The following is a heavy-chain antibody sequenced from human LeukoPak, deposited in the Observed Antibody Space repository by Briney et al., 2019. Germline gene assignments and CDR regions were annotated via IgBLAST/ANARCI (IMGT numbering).Heavy chain of an antibody. Sequence: GRSLTLSCAASGFTFSGSAMHWVRQASGKGLEWVGRIRSKANSYATAYAASVKGRFTISRDDSKNTAYLQMNSLKTEDTAVYYCTRLREMGAFDIWGQGTMVTVSS. J-gene: IGHJ3*02. CDR3: TRLREMGAFDI. D-gene: IGHD5-24*01. CDR2: IRSKANSYAT. CDR1: GFTFSGSA. V-gene: IGHV3-73*01.